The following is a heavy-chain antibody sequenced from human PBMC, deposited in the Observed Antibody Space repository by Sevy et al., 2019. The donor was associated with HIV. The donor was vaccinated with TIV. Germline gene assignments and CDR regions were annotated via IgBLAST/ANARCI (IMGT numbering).Heavy chain of an antibody. CDR3: ITDPAYRGYDEEVINYYFYGMDV. Sequence: GGSLRLSCTASGFTFSSAWMSWVRQAPGKGLEWVGRIKSEFDGGAIDYAETGKVRFTISGEDSKNTVYLQMNSLKNEETAVYYCITDPAYRGYDEEVINYYFYGMDVWGQGTTVTVSS. V-gene: IGHV3-15*01. CDR1: GFTFSSAW. D-gene: IGHD5-12*01. CDR2: IKSEFDGGAI. J-gene: IGHJ6*02.